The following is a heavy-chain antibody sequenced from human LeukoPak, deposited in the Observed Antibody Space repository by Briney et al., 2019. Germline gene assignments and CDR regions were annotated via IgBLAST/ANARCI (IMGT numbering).Heavy chain of an antibody. CDR1: GYTFTGYY. CDR3: ARGAAAREEYFDY. Sequence: ASVKVSCKASGYTFTGYYMHWVRQAPGQGPEWMGWINPNSGGTNYAQKFQGRVTMTRDTSISTAYMELSRLRSDDTAVYYCARGAAAREEYFDYWGQGTLVTVSS. J-gene: IGHJ4*02. CDR2: INPNSGGT. V-gene: IGHV1-2*02. D-gene: IGHD6-13*01.